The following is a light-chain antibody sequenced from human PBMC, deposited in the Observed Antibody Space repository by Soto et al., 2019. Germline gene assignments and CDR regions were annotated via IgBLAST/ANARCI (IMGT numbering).Light chain of an antibody. CDR3: LQDYLYPYT. V-gene: IGKV1-6*01. CDR2: ASS. Sequence: AIQMTQSPSSLSASVGDRVTITCRASQGVRVDVGWYQQKPGKAPKLLIYASSTLQTGVPPRFSGSGSGTTFTLTISSLYPEDLATYYCLQDYLYPYTFGQGTRVEIK. CDR1: QGVRVD. J-gene: IGKJ2*01.